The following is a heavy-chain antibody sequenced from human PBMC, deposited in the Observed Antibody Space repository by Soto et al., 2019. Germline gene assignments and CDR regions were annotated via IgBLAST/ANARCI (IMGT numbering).Heavy chain of an antibody. D-gene: IGHD3-9*01. CDR2: ISSSSSTI. CDR1: GFTFSSYS. J-gene: IGHJ4*02. Sequence: PGGSLRLSCAASGFTFSSYSMNWVRQAPGKGLEWVSYISSSSSTIYYADSVKGRFTISRDNAKNSLYLQMNSLRDEDTAVYYCARDPEGRYDILTGYYGGFXYWGQGPLVTVSS. CDR3: ARDPEGRYDILTGYYGGFXY. V-gene: IGHV3-48*02.